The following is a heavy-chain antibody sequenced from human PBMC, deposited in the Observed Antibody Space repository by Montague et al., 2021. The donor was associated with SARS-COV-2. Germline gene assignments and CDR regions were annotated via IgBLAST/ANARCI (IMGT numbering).Heavy chain of an antibody. CDR3: SRGGGMIRGVVDF. CDR2: ISWSGDRT. Sequence: SLRLSCAVSGFTFDDYGMSWVRQTPGKGLEWVAGISWSGDRTAYGDSVKGRFTISRDNAKNSLYLQMDSLRVEDTAFYHCSRGGGMIRGVVDFWGQGILVSVSS. CDR1: GFTFDDYG. J-gene: IGHJ4*02. D-gene: IGHD3-10*01. V-gene: IGHV3-20*01.